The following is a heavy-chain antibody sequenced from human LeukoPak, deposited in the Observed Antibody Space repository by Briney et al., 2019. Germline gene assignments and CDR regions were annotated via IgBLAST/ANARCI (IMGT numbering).Heavy chain of an antibody. J-gene: IGHJ4*02. Sequence: SETLSLTCNVSGDSITKDSYYWAWIRQPPGEGLEWIGSIYHSGNTYKNPSLKSRVFISVDTSKNQFSLNLTSVTAADTAVYYCARDYSWGVAYFDYWGQGALVTVSS. CDR2: IYHSGNT. D-gene: IGHD3-16*01. V-gene: IGHV4-39*07. CDR3: ARDYSWGVAYFDY. CDR1: GDSITKDSYY.